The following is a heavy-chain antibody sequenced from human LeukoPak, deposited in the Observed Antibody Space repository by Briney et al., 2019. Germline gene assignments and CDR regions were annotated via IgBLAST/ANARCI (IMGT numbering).Heavy chain of an antibody. CDR2: ISFDGSHK. CDR3: AKGTAVDRQYFEN. V-gene: IGHV3-30*18. D-gene: IGHD1-1*01. CDR1: RFTFSACG. Sequence: GGSLRLSCAASRFTFSACGMHWVRQAPGKGLEWVAAISFDGSHKYYADSVKGRFTVSRDNSMNTLYLQMNSLRAEDTAVYYCAKGTAVDRQYFENWGQGTLVTVSS. J-gene: IGHJ4*02.